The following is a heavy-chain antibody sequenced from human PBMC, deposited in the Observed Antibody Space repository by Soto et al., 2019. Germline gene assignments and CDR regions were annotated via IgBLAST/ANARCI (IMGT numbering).Heavy chain of an antibody. CDR3: VRDGTKTLRDWFDP. J-gene: IGHJ5*02. Sequence: AETLSLTCTVSGASISGFYWSWIRKSAGKGLEWIGRIYATGTTDYNPSLKSRVMMSVDTSKKQFSLKLRSVTAADTAVYYCVRDGTKTLRDWFDPWGQGISVTVSS. V-gene: IGHV4-4*07. CDR1: GASISGFY. D-gene: IGHD1-1*01. CDR2: IYATGTT.